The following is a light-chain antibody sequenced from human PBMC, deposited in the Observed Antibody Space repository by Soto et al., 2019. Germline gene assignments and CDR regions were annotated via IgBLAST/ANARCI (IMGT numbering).Light chain of an antibody. J-gene: IGKJ4*01. CDR1: QTVRNNY. V-gene: IGKV3D-20*02. CDR2: DAS. CDR3: QQTYITPLT. Sequence: EIVLTQSPDTVSVSPGERATLSCRASQTVRNNYLAWYQQRPGQAPRLLIYDASSRATGIPDRFSGGGSGTDFTLTISSLQPEDSATYYCQQTYITPLTFGGGTKVDI.